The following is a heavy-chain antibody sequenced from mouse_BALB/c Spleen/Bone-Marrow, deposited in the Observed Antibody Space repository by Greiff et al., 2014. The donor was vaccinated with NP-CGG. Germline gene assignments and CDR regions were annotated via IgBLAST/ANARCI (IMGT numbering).Heavy chain of an antibody. J-gene: IGHJ2*01. Sequence: VKLVESGPGLVAPSQSLSITCTVSGFSLTDYGVSWIRQPPGKGLEWLGVIWGGGITYYNSPLKSRLSISKDDSKSQVFLKMYSLQTDDTAMYYCAKLNGDEGDYWGQGTTLTVSS. V-gene: IGHV2-6-5*01. CDR1: GFSLTDYG. CDR3: AKLNGDEGDY. CDR2: IWGGGIT. D-gene: IGHD4-1*01.